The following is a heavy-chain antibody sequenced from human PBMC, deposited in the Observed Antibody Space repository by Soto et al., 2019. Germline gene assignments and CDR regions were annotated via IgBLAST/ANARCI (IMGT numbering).Heavy chain of an antibody. D-gene: IGHD6-6*01. CDR1: GYSFTSYW. CDR2: IDPSDSYT. J-gene: IGHJ6*02. CDR3: AGPDSSSSEYYYYGIDG. Sequence: PGESLKISCKGSGYSFTSYWISWVRQMPGKGLEWMGRIDPSDSYTNYSPSFQGHVTISADKSISTAYLQWSSLKASDTAMYYCAGPDSSSSEYYYYGIDGWAQGTTVTFSS. V-gene: IGHV5-10-1*01.